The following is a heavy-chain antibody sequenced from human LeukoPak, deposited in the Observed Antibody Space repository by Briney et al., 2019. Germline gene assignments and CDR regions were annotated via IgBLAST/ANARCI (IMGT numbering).Heavy chain of an antibody. D-gene: IGHD4-17*01. J-gene: IGHJ5*02. CDR2: ISSISSFI. CDR3: ARDSEGLYGDFDTVNWFDP. Sequence: GGSLRLSCTASGFAFRSFSMHWVRQAPGKGLEWVSSISSISSFIYYADSLEGRFTISRDNAQNSLYLQMNSLRAEDTAVYYCARDSEGLYGDFDTVNWFDPWGRGTLVTVSS. CDR1: GFAFRSFS. V-gene: IGHV3-21*01.